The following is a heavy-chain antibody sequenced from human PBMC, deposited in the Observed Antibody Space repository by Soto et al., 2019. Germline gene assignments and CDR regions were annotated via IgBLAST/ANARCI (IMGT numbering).Heavy chain of an antibody. Sequence: QVQLVQSGAEVKKPGASVKVSCKAPGYTFTSYDINWVRQATGQGLEWMGWMNPNSGNTGYAQKFQGRVTMTRNTSISTAYMELSSLRSEDTAVYYCARAPRIAAAGTKAYFQHWGQGTLVTVSS. D-gene: IGHD6-13*01. CDR1: GYTFTSYD. V-gene: IGHV1-8*01. J-gene: IGHJ1*01. CDR3: ARAPRIAAAGTKAYFQH. CDR2: MNPNSGNT.